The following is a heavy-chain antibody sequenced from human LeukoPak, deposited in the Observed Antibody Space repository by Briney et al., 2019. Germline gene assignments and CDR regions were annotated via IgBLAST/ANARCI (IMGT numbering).Heavy chain of an antibody. D-gene: IGHD4-17*01. CDR2: IYYSGST. J-gene: IGHJ4*02. V-gene: IGHV4-30-4*01. CDR1: GGSISSGDYY. Sequence: SETLSLTCTVSGGSISSGDYYWSWIRQPPGKGLEWIGYIYYSGSTYYNPSLKSRVTISVDTSKNQFSLKLSSVTAADTAVYYCARGVRSRAIDYWGQGTLVTVSS. CDR3: ARGVRSRAIDY.